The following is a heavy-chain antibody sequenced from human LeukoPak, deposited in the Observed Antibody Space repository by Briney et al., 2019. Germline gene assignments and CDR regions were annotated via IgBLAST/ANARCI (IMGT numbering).Heavy chain of an antibody. CDR3: ARSVGSERDLDY. V-gene: IGHV4-59*01. CDR2: IYYSGST. J-gene: IGHJ4*02. CDR1: GGSISSYY. D-gene: IGHD1-26*01. Sequence: SETLSLTCTVSGGSISSYYWSWIRQPPGKGLEWIGYIYYSGSTNYNPSLKSRVTISVDTSKNQFSLKLSSVIAADTAVYYCARSVGSERDLDYWGQGTLVTVSS.